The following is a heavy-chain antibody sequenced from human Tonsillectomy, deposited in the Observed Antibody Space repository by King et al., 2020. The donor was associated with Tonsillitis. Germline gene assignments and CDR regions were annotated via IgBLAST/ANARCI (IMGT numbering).Heavy chain of an antibody. CDR1: GFTFGSYW. CDR3: ARDMGSSTWFLGTFDY. J-gene: IGHJ4*02. Sequence: VQLVESGGGLVQPGGSLRLSCAASGFTFGSYWMTWVRQAPGKGLEWVANINQDGREEYYVDSVKGRFTISRDNAKNSLYLQMNSLRAEDTAVYYCARDMGSSTWFLGTFDYWGQGTLVTVSS. D-gene: IGHD6-13*01. CDR2: INQDGREE. V-gene: IGHV3-7*04.